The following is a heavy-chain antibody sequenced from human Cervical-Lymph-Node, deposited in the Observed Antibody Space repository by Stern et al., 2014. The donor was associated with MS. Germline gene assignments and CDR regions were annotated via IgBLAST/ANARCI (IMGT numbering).Heavy chain of an antibody. Sequence: MQLVQSGAELIRPGESLKISCKGSGFKFSIYWIAWVRQMPGKGLEWMVIIYPGDSETRSSPSFQAQVTMSAEKSASTAYLQWSSLNASDTAMYFCARQSTAWASDVWGQGTLVTVSS. CDR3: ARQSTAWASDV. D-gene: IGHD2-21*02. CDR2: IYPGDSET. V-gene: IGHV5-51*01. J-gene: IGHJ4*02. CDR1: GFKFSIYW.